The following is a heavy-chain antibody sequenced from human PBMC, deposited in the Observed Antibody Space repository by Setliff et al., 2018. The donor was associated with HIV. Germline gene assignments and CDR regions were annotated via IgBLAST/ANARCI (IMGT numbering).Heavy chain of an antibody. CDR3: ARRTYPGSYTPYFDY. V-gene: IGHV5-51*01. D-gene: IGHD1-1*01. CDR1: GYRFTSYW. J-gene: IGHJ4*02. CDR2: IYPGDSDT. Sequence: GESLKISCKGSGYRFTSYWIGWVRQMPGKGLEWMGIIYPGDSDTRYSPSFQGQVTISADKSISTAYLQWSSLKASDTAMYYCARRTYPGSYTPYFDYWGQGTLVTV.